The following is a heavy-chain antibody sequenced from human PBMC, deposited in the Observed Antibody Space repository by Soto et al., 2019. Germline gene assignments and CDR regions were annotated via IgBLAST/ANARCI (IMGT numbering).Heavy chain of an antibody. CDR1: GFTFSSYG. CDR3: ARDFCGGDCYYYYGMDV. Sequence: GGSLRLSCAASGFTFSSYGMHWVRQAPGKGLEWVAVIWYDGSNKYYADSVKGRFTISRDNSKNTLYLQMNSLRAEDTAVYYCARDFCGGDCYYYYGMDVWGQGTTVTVSS. V-gene: IGHV3-33*01. D-gene: IGHD2-21*02. CDR2: IWYDGSNK. J-gene: IGHJ6*02.